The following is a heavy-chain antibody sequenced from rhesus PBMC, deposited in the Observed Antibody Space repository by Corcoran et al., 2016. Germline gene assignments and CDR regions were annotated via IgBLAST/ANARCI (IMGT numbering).Heavy chain of an antibody. V-gene: IGHV4-169*02. D-gene: IGHD3-34*01. CDR3: ASGRWGDYFDY. J-gene: IGHJ4*01. CDR2: IFGIGSST. Sequence: QLQLQESGPGLVKPSETLSVTCAVSGGSISSSYWSWIRQAPGKGLEWIGYIFGIGSSTNYDPSIKSRVTLSVGTSKNQRSLKLSTVTAADTAVYYCASGRWGDYFDYWGQGVLVTVSS. CDR1: GGSISSSY.